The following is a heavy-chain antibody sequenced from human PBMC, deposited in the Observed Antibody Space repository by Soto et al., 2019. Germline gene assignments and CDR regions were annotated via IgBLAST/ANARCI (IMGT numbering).Heavy chain of an antibody. J-gene: IGHJ4*02. D-gene: IGHD3-22*01. Sequence: SETLSLTCTVSGGSISSGGYYWSWIRQHPGKGLEWIGYIYYSGSTYYNPSLKSRVTISVDTSKNQFSLKLSSMTAADTAVYYCARDRRSYDSSGHSSLDYRGQGPLVTVSS. CDR2: IYYSGST. CDR1: GGSISSGGYY. CDR3: ARDRRSYDSSGHSSLDY. V-gene: IGHV4-31*03.